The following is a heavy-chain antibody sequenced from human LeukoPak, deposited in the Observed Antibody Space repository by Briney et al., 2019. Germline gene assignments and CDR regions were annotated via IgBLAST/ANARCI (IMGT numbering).Heavy chain of an antibody. CDR1: GFTFSSYG. CDR2: IRSKAYGGTT. CDR3: TRESI. V-gene: IGHV3-49*04. J-gene: IGHJ3*02. Sequence: GGSLRLSCAASGFTFSSYGMHWVRQAPGKGLEWVGFIRSKAYGGTTEYAASVKGRFTISRDDSKSIAYLQMNSLKTEDTAVYYCTRESIWGQGTMVTVSS.